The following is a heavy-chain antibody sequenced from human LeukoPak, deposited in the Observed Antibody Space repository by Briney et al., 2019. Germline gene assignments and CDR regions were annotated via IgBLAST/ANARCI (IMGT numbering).Heavy chain of an antibody. J-gene: IGHJ4*02. Sequence: ASVKVSCKASGYTFTSYGISWVRQAPGQGLEWMGWISAYNGNTSYAQKLQGRVTMTTDTSTSTAYMELRSLRSDDTAVYYCAREEVGAYYFDYWGQGTLVTVSS. CDR2: ISAYNGNT. D-gene: IGHD1-26*01. CDR3: AREEVGAYYFDY. CDR1: GYTFTSYG. V-gene: IGHV1-18*01.